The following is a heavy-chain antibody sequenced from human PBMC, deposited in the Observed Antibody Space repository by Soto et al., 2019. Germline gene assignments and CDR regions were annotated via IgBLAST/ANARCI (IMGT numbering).Heavy chain of an antibody. Sequence: ASVKVSCKASGYTFTSYGISWVRQAPGQGLEWMGWISAYNGNTNYAQKLQGRVTMTTDTSTSTAYMELRSLRSDDTAVYYCAREGVMYSSSWDSFYYGMDVWGQGTTVTVSS. V-gene: IGHV1-18*01. CDR1: GYTFTSYG. D-gene: IGHD6-13*01. CDR2: ISAYNGNT. CDR3: AREGVMYSSSWDSFYYGMDV. J-gene: IGHJ6*02.